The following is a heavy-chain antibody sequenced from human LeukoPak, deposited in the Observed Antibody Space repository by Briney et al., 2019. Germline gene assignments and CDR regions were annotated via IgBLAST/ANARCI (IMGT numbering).Heavy chain of an antibody. CDR1: GFTFDDYS. J-gene: IGHJ4*02. CDR2: INWNGGSI. V-gene: IGHV3-20*04. D-gene: IGHD3-22*01. CDR3: AREKYDSSGYYTDNYYFDY. Sequence: GGSLRLSCAASGFTFDDYSMTWVRQAPGKGLEWVSDINWNGGSIGYADSVKGRFTVSRDNAKNSLYLQMNSLRAEDTAFYYCAREKYDSSGYYTDNYYFDYWGQGTLVTVSS.